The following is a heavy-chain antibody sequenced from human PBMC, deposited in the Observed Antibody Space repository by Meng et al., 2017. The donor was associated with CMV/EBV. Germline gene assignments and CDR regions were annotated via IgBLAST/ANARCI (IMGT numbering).Heavy chain of an antibody. CDR1: GFTFSSYG. J-gene: IGHJ6*02. D-gene: IGHD5-12*01. V-gene: IGHV3-30*02. CDR3: ARWDIVTTFRKDYYYYGMDV. Sequence: GESLKISCAASGFTFSSYGMHWVRQAPGKGLEWVAFIRYDGSNKYYADSVKGRFTISRDNSKNTLFLQMNSLRAEDTAVYYCARWDIVTTFRKDYYYYGMDVWGQGTTVTVSS. CDR2: IRYDGSNK.